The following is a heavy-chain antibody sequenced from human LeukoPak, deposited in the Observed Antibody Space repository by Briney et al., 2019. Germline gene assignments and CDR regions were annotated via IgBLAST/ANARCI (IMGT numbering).Heavy chain of an antibody. CDR3: AREQSSGWFDP. Sequence: PGGSLRLSCAASGFTVSSNYMSWVRQAPGQGLEWVSVMYSGGSTYYADSVKGRFTISRDNSKNTLYLQMNSLRAEDTAVYYCAREQSSGWFDPWGQGTLVTVSS. CDR2: MYSGGST. CDR1: GFTVSSNY. J-gene: IGHJ5*02. V-gene: IGHV3-53*01.